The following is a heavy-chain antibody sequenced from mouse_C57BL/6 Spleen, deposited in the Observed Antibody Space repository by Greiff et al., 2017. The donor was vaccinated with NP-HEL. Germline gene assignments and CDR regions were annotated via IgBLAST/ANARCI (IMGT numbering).Heavy chain of an antibody. CDR2: ISNLAYSI. Sequence: EVKVVESGGGLVQPGGSLKLSCAASGFTFSDYGMAWVRQAPRKGPEWVAFISNLAYSIYYADTVTGRFTISRENAKNTLYLEMSSLRSEDTAMYYCARGGDWYFDVWGTGTTVTVPS. CDR1: GFTFSDYG. V-gene: IGHV5-15*01. CDR3: ARGGDWYFDV. J-gene: IGHJ1*03.